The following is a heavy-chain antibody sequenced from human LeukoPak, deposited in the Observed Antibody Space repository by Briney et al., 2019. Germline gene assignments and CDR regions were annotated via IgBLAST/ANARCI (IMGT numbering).Heavy chain of an antibody. CDR2: IYYSGST. V-gene: IGHV4-39*07. J-gene: IGHJ3*02. Sequence: SETLSLTCTVSGGSISSSSYYWGWIRQPPGKGLGWIGSIYYSGSTYYNPSLKSRVTISVDTSKDQFSLKLSSVTAADTAVYYCARDNREQPHAFDIWGQGTMVTVSS. D-gene: IGHD1-14*01. CDR1: GGSISSSSYY. CDR3: ARDNREQPHAFDI.